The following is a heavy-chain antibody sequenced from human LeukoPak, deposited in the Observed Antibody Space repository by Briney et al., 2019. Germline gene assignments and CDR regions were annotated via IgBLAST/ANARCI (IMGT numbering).Heavy chain of an antibody. D-gene: IGHD7-27*01. V-gene: IGHV3-30*18. CDR2: ISYDGINK. CDR1: GFTFSSYG. J-gene: IGHJ4*02. Sequence: GGSLRLSCAASGFTFSSYGMFWVRQAPGKGLEWVAVISYDGINKYYADSVKDRFTISRDNSKNTLYLQMNSLRAEDTAVYYCAEASLDTDWGVFDYWGQGTLVTVSS. CDR3: AEASLDTDWGVFDY.